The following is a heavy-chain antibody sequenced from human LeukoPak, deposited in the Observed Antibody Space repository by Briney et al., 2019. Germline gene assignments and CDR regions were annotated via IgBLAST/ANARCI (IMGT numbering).Heavy chain of an antibody. CDR2: IHPGDSDA. Sequence: GESLKISCKGSGLSFASYSIGWVRQMPGKGLEWMGIIHPGDSDATYSPSFQGQVTISADKSITTAYLQWSSLKASDTAMYFCVRGAKPMRPHDYWGQGTLVTVSS. J-gene: IGHJ4*02. CDR3: VRGAKPMRPHDY. CDR1: GLSFASYS. V-gene: IGHV5-51*01.